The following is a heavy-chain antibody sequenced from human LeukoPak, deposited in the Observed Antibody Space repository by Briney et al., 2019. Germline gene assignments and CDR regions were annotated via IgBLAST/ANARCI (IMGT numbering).Heavy chain of an antibody. CDR1: GFTFSSYE. CDR2: ISSSGSTI. D-gene: IGHD5-24*01. Sequence: GGSLRLSCAASGFTFSSYEMNWVRQAPGKGLERVSYISSSGSTIYYADSVKGRFTISGDNAKNSLYLQMNSLRAEDTAVYYCAREEKYYFDYWGQGTLVTVSS. CDR3: AREEKYYFDY. J-gene: IGHJ4*02. V-gene: IGHV3-48*03.